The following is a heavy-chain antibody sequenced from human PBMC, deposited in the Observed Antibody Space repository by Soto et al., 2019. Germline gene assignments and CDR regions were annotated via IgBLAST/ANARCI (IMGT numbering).Heavy chain of an antibody. J-gene: IGHJ4*02. CDR2: IYYRGSA. Sequence: QLQLQESGPGLVKPSETLSLTCTVPGDSVSNNDYHWGWVRQPPGKGLEWIASIYYRGSAYYSPSLKGRVPISVDTSQNQFSLKLTSVTAADTAVYYCARHLGPTGPNYWGQGTLVTVSS. D-gene: IGHD1-26*01. V-gene: IGHV4-39*01. CDR1: GDSVSNNDYH. CDR3: ARHLGPTGPNY.